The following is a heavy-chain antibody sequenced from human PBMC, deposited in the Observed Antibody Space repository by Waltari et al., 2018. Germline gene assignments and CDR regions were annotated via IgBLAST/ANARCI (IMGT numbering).Heavy chain of an antibody. J-gene: IGHJ6*02. CDR2: INPNSGGT. D-gene: IGHD2-21*02. CDR1: GYTFTDSY. Sequence: QVQLVQSGAEVKKPGASVKVSCKASGYTFTDSYMHWVRQAPGQGLEWMGWINPNSGGTNYAQKFQGRVTMTRDTSISTAYMELSRLRSDDTAVYYCARCISNTVVTLSGPYGMDVWGQGTTVTVSS. CDR3: ARCISNTVVTLSGPYGMDV. V-gene: IGHV1-2*02.